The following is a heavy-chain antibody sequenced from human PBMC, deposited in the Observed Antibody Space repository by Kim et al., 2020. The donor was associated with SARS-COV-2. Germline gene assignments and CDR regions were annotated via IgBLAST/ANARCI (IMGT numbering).Heavy chain of an antibody. V-gene: IGHV3-23*01. CDR2: VTYTGVTT. CDR3: ANGPWGTGPEYFYK. Sequence: GGSLRLSCAASGFTFMYSAMTWVRQAPGKGLEWVSSVTYTGVTTYYADSAKGRFTISRDNSKNTLYLQMNSLRAEDTAVYYCANGPWGTGPEYFYKWGQGTLVTVSS. D-gene: IGHD3-16*01. J-gene: IGHJ4*02. CDR1: GFTFMYSA.